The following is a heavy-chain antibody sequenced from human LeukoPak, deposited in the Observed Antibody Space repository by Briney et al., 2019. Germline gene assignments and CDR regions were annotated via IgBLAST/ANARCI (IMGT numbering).Heavy chain of an antibody. D-gene: IGHD2-2*01. CDR2: ISSSSSYI. CDR3: ARFWDVVVPAADTDYGMDV. CDR1: GFTFSSYS. V-gene: IGHV3-21*01. J-gene: IGHJ6*02. Sequence: GGSLRLSCAASGFTFSSYSMNWVRQAPGKGGEGVSSISSSSSYIYYADSVKGRFTISRDNAKNSLYLQMNSLRAEDTAVYYCARFWDVVVPAADTDYGMDVWGQGTTVTVSS.